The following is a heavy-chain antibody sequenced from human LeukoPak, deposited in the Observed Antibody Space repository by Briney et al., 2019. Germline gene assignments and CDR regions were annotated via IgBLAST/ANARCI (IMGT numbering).Heavy chain of an antibody. J-gene: IGHJ4*02. D-gene: IGHD6-19*01. V-gene: IGHV4-59*01. CDR2: IYYSGST. Sequence: SETLSLTCTVSGGSISSYYWSWIRQPPGKGLEWIGYIYYSGSTNYNPSLKSRVTISVDTSKNQFSLKLSSVTAADTAVYYCARDNGIAVAGNFDYWGQGTLVTVSS. CDR1: GGSISSYY. CDR3: ARDNGIAVAGNFDY.